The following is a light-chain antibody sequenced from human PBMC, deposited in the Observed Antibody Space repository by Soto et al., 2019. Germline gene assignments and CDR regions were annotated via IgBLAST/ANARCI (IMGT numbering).Light chain of an antibody. V-gene: IGKV3-11*01. J-gene: IGKJ1*01. CDR1: QSVGSS. Sequence: EIVLTQSPATLSLSPGERATLSCRASQSVGSSLAWYQQKLGQAPRLLIYDASKRATGIPTRFSGSGSGTDFTLTISSLQPEDFAVYYCQQYNNWPRTFGQGTKVDIK. CDR2: DAS. CDR3: QQYNNWPRT.